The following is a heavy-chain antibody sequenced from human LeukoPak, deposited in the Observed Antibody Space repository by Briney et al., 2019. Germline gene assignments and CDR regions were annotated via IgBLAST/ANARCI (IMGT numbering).Heavy chain of an antibody. V-gene: IGHV1-18*01. Sequence: ASVKVSCKASGYPFTNYGISWVRQAPGRGLEWMGWVSTCTGKTKYAQRFQGRVIMTTDTSTSKAYMELRSLRSDDTAVFYCARDFWVRHSAPAPKDLWGQGPLVTVSS. J-gene: IGHJ5*02. CDR1: GYPFTNYG. D-gene: IGHD2-2*01. CDR3: ARDFWVRHSAPAPKDL. CDR2: VSTCTGKT.